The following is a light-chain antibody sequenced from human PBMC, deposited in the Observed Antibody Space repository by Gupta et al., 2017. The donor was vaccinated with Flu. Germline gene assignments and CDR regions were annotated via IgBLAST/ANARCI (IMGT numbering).Light chain of an antibody. CDR2: DVN. V-gene: IGLV2-11*01. J-gene: IGLJ3*02. CDR3: SSSAGTYNLV. Sequence: QSALTQPRSVAGSLGQSVTISCTGTYIDLCVYKYVSWYLQHPGNAPQLLVYDVNRRPSRVPDRFSGSKSGNTASLTISGLQAEDEGDYFCSSSAGTYNLVFGGGTKLTVL. CDR1: YIDLCVYKY.